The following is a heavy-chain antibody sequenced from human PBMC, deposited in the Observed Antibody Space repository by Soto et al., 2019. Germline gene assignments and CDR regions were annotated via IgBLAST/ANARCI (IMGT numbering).Heavy chain of an antibody. V-gene: IGHV1-69*13. D-gene: IGHD3-22*01. J-gene: IGHJ4*02. CDR2: IIPIFGTA. CDR3: ARNTRYYYDSSGYYFAPLDY. Sequence: GGAGEVCWEASWGGFRSYCIDWGRRAPRQRLGCMGGIIPIFGTANYAQKYQGRVTITADESTSTAYMELSSLRSEDTAVYYCARNTRYYYDSSGYYFAPLDYWGQGTLVTVSS. CDR1: WGGFRSYC.